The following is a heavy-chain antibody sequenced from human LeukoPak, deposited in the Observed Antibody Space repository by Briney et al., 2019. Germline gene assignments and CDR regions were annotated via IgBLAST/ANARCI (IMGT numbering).Heavy chain of an antibody. Sequence: GGSLRLSCVASGFTFSSYSMNWVRQAPGKGLEWVSYISSRTSTIYYTDSVEGRFTISRDNAKKSVYLQMNSLRAEDTAVYYCARDSGSRIVEWYFDLWGRGTLVTVSS. J-gene: IGHJ2*01. CDR2: ISSRTSTI. CDR1: GFTFSSYS. D-gene: IGHD6-13*01. V-gene: IGHV3-48*04. CDR3: ARDSGSRIVEWYFDL.